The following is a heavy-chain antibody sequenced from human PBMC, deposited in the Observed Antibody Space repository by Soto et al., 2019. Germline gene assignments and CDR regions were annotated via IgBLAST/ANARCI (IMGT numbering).Heavy chain of an antibody. D-gene: IGHD5-12*01. V-gene: IGHV4-34*01. Sequence: SETLSLTCAVYGGSFSGYYWSWIRQPPGKGLEWIGEINHSGSTNYNPSLKSRVTISVDTSKNQFSLKLSSVTAADTAVYYCARGGGDSGYDYDYWGQGTLVTVSS. CDR1: GGSFSGYY. CDR2: INHSGST. CDR3: ARGGGDSGYDYDY. J-gene: IGHJ4*02.